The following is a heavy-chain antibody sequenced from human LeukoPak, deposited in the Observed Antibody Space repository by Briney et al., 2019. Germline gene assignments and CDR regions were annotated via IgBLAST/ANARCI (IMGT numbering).Heavy chain of an antibody. J-gene: IGHJ4*02. Sequence: GRSLRPSCAASGFTFDDYAMHWVRQAPGKGLEWVSGISWNSGSIGYADSVKGRFTISRDNAKNSLYLQMNSLRAEDTALYYCAKDARYYGSGSYHDYWGQGTLVTVSS. CDR2: ISWNSGSI. CDR3: AKDARYYGSGSYHDY. D-gene: IGHD3-10*01. V-gene: IGHV3-9*01. CDR1: GFTFDDYA.